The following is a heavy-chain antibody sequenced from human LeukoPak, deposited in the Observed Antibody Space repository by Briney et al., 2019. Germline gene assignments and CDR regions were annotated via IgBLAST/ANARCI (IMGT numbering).Heavy chain of an antibody. CDR1: GGSISSSSYY. Sequence: SETLSLTCTVSGGSISSSSYYWGWIRQPPGKGLEWIGSIYYSGSTYYNPSLKSRVTISVDTSKNQFSLKLSSVTAADTAVYYCARVGRSGGSCYSCVPGLRFDPWGQGTLVTVSS. CDR2: IYYSGST. D-gene: IGHD2-15*01. CDR3: ARVGRSGGSCYSCVPGLRFDP. J-gene: IGHJ5*02. V-gene: IGHV4-39*01.